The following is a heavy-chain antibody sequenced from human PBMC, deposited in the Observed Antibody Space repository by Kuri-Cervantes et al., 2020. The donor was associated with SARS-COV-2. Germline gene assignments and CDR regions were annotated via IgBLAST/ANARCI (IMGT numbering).Heavy chain of an antibody. D-gene: IGHD3-16*01. CDR3: ARDPIYDYVWGSYRDDAFDI. CDR2: ISSSSSYI. CDR1: GFTFSSYS. Sequence: GGSLRLSCAAAGFTFSSYSMNWVRQAPGKGLEWVPSISSSSSYIYYADSVKGRFTISRANAKNSLYLQMNSLRAEDTAVYYCARDPIYDYVWGSYRDDAFDIWGQGTMVTVSS. V-gene: IGHV3-21*01. J-gene: IGHJ3*02.